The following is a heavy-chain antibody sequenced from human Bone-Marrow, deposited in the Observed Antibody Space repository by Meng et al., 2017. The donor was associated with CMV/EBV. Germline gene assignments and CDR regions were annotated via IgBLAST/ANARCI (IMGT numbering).Heavy chain of an antibody. CDR2: IYDSGNT. CDR3: ARRIATTGVRFDP. CDR1: GGSISGYY. J-gene: IGHJ5*02. D-gene: IGHD6-13*01. V-gene: IGHV4-59*01. Sequence: GSLRLSCTVSGGSISGYYWSWIRQPPEKGLEWIGYIYDSGNTNYNPSLKSRVTISVDTSKNQFFLNLRSVTAADTAVYYCARRIATTGVRFDPWGQGSLVTVYS.